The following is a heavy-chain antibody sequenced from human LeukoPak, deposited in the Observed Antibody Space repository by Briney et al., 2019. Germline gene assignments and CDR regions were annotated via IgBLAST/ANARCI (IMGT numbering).Heavy chain of an antibody. D-gene: IGHD6-13*01. CDR3: ARDGAIAAAGIDY. V-gene: IGHV1-2*02. Sequence: ASVKVSCKASGYTFTGYYMHWVRQAPGQGLEWMGWINPNSGGTNYAQKFQGRVTMTRDTSTSTAYMELSRLRSDDTAVYYCARDGAIAAAGIDYWGQGTLVTVSS. CDR1: GYTFTGYY. J-gene: IGHJ4*02. CDR2: INPNSGGT.